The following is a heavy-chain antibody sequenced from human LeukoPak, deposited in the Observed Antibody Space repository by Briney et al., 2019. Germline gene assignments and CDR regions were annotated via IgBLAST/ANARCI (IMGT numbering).Heavy chain of an antibody. CDR2: ISHSDDST. Sequence: GGSLRLSCRTSGFLFHVYTMTWVRQTPGKGLEWISSISHSDDSTYYADSVKGRFTISRDNSKDTVYLQMNSLRVDDTALHHCAKSYDTSTSPDHWGQGILVSVSS. CDR1: GFLFHVYT. D-gene: IGHD3-3*01. J-gene: IGHJ5*02. V-gene: IGHV3-23*01. CDR3: AKSYDTSTSPDH.